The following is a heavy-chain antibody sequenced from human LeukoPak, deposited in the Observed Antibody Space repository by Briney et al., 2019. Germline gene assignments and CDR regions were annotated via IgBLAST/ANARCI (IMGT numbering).Heavy chain of an antibody. V-gene: IGHV3-21*01. J-gene: IGHJ6*02. CDR1: GFTFSSYS. CDR2: ISSSSSYI. Sequence: PGGSLSLSCAASGFTFSSYSMNWVRQAPGKGLEWVSSISSSSSYIYYADSVKGRFTISRDNAKNSLYLQMNSLRAEDTAVYYCAREASSSWYPYYYYGMDVWGQGTTVTVSS. D-gene: IGHD6-13*01. CDR3: AREASSSWYPYYYYGMDV.